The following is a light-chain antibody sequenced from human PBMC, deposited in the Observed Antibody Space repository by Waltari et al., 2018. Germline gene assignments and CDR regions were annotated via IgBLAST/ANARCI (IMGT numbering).Light chain of an antibody. V-gene: IGLV2-8*01. CDR1: SSYGGGYNY. CDR2: EVN. J-gene: IGLJ1*01. Sequence: QSALTQPPSASGSPGQSVPISCPGTSSYGGGYNYASWYQQHPGKAPKLMIYEVNKRPSGVPDRFSGSKSGNTASLTVSGLQAEDEADYYCSSYAGSNSFVFGTGTKVTVL. CDR3: SSYAGSNSFV.